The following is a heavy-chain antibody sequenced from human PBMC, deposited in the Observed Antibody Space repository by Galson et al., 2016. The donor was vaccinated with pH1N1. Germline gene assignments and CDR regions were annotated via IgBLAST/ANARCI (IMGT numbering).Heavy chain of an antibody. CDR3: AREDYYDTDLSDWYFDL. Sequence: SVKVSCKASGGTFGSYGFNWVRQAPGQGLEWMGGIIPILKTAKYAQKFQGRATITADESTTTAYMELSSLRSEDTAVYFCAREDYYDTDLSDWYFDLWGRGTLLTVSS. CDR2: IIPILKTA. V-gene: IGHV1-69*13. D-gene: IGHD3-22*01. CDR1: GGTFGSYG. J-gene: IGHJ2*01.